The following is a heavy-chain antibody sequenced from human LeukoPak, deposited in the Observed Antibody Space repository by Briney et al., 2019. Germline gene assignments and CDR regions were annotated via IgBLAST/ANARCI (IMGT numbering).Heavy chain of an antibody. D-gene: IGHD2-15*01. V-gene: IGHV5-51*01. CDR1: GYSFTSYW. J-gene: IGHJ5*02. CDR3: ARQDSRGYCSGGSCYSIPQLFFDP. CDR2: IYPGDSDT. Sequence: GESLKISCKGSGYSFTSYWIGWVRQMPGKGLEWMGIIYPGDSDTRYSPSFQGQVTISADKSIRTAYLQWSSLKASDTAMYYCARQDSRGYCSGGSCYSIPQLFFDPWGQGTLVTVSS.